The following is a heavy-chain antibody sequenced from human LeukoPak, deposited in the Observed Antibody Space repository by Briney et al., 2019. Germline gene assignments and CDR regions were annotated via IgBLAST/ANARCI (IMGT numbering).Heavy chain of an antibody. J-gene: IGHJ4*02. V-gene: IGHV1-46*01. CDR3: ARESGGNPATSEDY. D-gene: IGHD4-23*01. CDR2: IDPSGGST. CDR1: GYTFTSYY. Sequence: ASVKVPCKASGYTFTSYYIHWVRQAPGQGLEWMGIIDPSGGSTNYAQKFQGRVTMTRDTSTSTVYMELSSLGSEDTAVYYCARESGGNPATSEDYWGQGTLVTVSS.